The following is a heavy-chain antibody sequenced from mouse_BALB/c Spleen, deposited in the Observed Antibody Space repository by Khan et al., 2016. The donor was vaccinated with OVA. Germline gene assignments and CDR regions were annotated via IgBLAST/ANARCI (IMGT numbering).Heavy chain of an antibody. V-gene: IGHV5-9-3*01. D-gene: IGHD1-1*01. CDR3: ARTPGYYGSNYFDY. Sequence: EVELVESGGGLVQPGGSLKVSCAASAFTFSNYAMSWVRQTPEKRLEWVATISSGGSFTYYPDSVKGRFTISRDNAKNTLYLQMGSLRSEDTAMYYCARTPGYYGSNYFDYWGQGTSLTASS. J-gene: IGHJ2*02. CDR2: ISSGGSFT. CDR1: AFTFSNYA.